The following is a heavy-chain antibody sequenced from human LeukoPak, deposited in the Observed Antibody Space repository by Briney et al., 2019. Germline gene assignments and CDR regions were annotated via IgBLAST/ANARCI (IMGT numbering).Heavy chain of an antibody. CDR2: LYPGDSDT. Sequence: GESLKISCKGSGYSFTSYWIGWVRPMPGKGLEWMGILYPGDSDTRYSPSFQGQVTISADKSISTAYLQWSSLSASDTAMYYCARVRGTMVQGVSAQFDCWGQGTLVTVSS. V-gene: IGHV5-51*01. CDR1: GYSFTSYW. J-gene: IGHJ4*02. CDR3: ARVRGTMVQGVSAQFDC. D-gene: IGHD3-10*01.